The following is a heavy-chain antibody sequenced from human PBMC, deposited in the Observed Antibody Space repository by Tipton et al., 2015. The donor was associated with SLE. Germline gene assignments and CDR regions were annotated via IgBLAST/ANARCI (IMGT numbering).Heavy chain of an antibody. Sequence: LRLSCAVSGGSISSGGFSWIWIRQPPGKGLEWIGYIYYSGSTNYNPSLKSRVTISVDTSRNQFSLKLSSVTAADTAVYYCARGLNGMDVWGQGTTVTVSS. V-gene: IGHV4-61*08. CDR2: IYYSGST. CDR1: GGSISSGGFS. CDR3: ARGLNGMDV. J-gene: IGHJ6*02.